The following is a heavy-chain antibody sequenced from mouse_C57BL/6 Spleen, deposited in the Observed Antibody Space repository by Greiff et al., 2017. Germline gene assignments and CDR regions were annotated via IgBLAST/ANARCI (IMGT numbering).Heavy chain of an antibody. CDR3: ARDVYYGSSLYAMDY. V-gene: IGHV1-19*01. CDR1: GYTFTDYY. CDR2: INPYNGGT. Sequence: VQLQQSGPVLVKPGASVKMSCKASGYTFTDYYMNWVKQSHGKSLEWIGVINPYNGGTSYNQKFKGKATLTVDKSSSTAYMELNSLTSEDSAVYYCARDVYYGSSLYAMDYWGQGTSVTVSS. J-gene: IGHJ4*01. D-gene: IGHD1-1*01.